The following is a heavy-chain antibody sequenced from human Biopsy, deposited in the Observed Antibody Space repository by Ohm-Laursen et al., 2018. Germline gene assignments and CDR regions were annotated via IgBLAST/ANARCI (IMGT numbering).Heavy chain of an antibody. D-gene: IGHD3-3*01. Sequence: SDTLSLTCSVSGGSIISYYWTWIRQPPGKGLEWIGHVYNGGITNYNPSLKSRVTISKDTSKNQFSLQVNSVTAADTAVYYCARTPRDSFWSGSYKRGLWFDPWGQGTVVTVSS. CDR2: VYNGGIT. CDR3: ARTPRDSFWSGSYKRGLWFDP. CDR1: GGSIISYY. V-gene: IGHV4-59*07. J-gene: IGHJ5*02.